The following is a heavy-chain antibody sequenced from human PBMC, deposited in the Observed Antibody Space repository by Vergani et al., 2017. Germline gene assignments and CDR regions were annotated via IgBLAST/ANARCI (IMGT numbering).Heavy chain of an antibody. Sequence: EVQLVESGGGLVQPGWSLRLSCAASGFTFSDHYMDWVRQAPGKGLEWVGRTRNKANSYTTEYAASVKGRFTISRDDSKNSLYLQMNSLKIEDTAVYYCARLGYCSSTTCRQAFDIWGQGTMVTVS. V-gene: IGHV3-72*01. J-gene: IGHJ3*02. D-gene: IGHD2-2*01. CDR2: TRNKANSYTT. CDR1: GFTFSDHY. CDR3: ARLGYCSSTTCRQAFDI.